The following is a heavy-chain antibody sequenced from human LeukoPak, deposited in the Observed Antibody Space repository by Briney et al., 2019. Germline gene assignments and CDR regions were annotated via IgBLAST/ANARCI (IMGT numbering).Heavy chain of an antibody. V-gene: IGHV3-11*06. CDR3: ARIVLGYDSSERGPDY. J-gene: IGHJ4*02. CDR1: GFSFSDSY. CDR2: ISPSSHDI. D-gene: IGHD3-22*01. Sequence: KTGGSLRLSCVVSGFSFSDSYMTWLRQTPGKGLESLAYISPSSHDIYYADSVKGRSTISRDNAKNSLYLQMNSLRAEDTAVYYCARIVLGYDSSERGPDYWGQGTLVTVSS.